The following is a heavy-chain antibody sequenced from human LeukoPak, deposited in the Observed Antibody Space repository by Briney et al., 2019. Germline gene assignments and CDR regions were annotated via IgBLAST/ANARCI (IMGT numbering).Heavy chain of an antibody. V-gene: IGHV3-53*01. Sequence: PGGSLRLSCAASGFTFSDYYMSWIRQAPGKGLEWVSVIYSGGSTYYAGSVKGRFTISRDNSKNTLYLQMNSLRAEDTAVYYCAKVPVAAAAVSDDYWGQGTLVTVSS. J-gene: IGHJ4*02. CDR3: AKVPVAAAAVSDDY. D-gene: IGHD6-13*01. CDR2: IYSGGST. CDR1: GFTFSDYY.